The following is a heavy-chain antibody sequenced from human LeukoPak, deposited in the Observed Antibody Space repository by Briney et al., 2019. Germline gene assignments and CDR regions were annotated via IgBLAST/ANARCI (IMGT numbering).Heavy chain of an antibody. CDR3: AKHRGQIYYNNKMDA. V-gene: IGHV3-23*01. CDR2: LGGSGGSR. Sequence: PGGSLRLSCAASGFSFSNYAMTWVRQAPGKGLEWVSTLGGSGGSRYYADSVKGRFTMSRDNSNNMLYLQMNSLRAEDTAVYYWAKHRGQIYYNNKMDAWAKGPRSPSP. J-gene: IGHJ6*03. D-gene: IGHD3-10*01. CDR1: GFSFSNYA.